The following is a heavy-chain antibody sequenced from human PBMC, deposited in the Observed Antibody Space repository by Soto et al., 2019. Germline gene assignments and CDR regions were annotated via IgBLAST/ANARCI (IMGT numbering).Heavy chain of an antibody. CDR1: GGTFSSYA. J-gene: IGHJ4*02. CDR3: ARDDSSGYYKVCDY. D-gene: IGHD3-22*01. Sequence: SVKVSCKASGGTFSSYAISWVRQAPGQGLEWMGGIIPIFGTANYAQKFQGRVTITTDESTSTAYMELRSLRSDDTAVYYCARDDSSGYYKVCDYWGQGTLVTVSS. V-gene: IGHV1-69*05. CDR2: IIPIFGTA.